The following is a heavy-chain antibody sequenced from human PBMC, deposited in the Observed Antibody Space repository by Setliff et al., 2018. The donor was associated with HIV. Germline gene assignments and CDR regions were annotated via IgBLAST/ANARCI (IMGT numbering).Heavy chain of an antibody. J-gene: IGHJ4*02. Sequence: GGSLRLSYAASGITLSGYEMIWVRQTPGKGLAWVSHISRNDNTVYYADSVKGRFTISRDSAKNSLYLQINSLRAEDTAVYYCAKNDILTGYYKGVDYWGQGTLVTVSS. CDR3: AKNDILTGYYKGVDY. D-gene: IGHD3-9*01. CDR1: GITLSGYE. V-gene: IGHV3-48*03. CDR2: ISRNDNTV.